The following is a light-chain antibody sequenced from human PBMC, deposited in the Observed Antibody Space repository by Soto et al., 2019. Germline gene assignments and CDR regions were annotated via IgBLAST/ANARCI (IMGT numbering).Light chain of an antibody. CDR2: GAS. J-gene: IGKJ3*01. CDR1: QSVSSSY. Sequence: EIVLTQSPGTLSLSPGERATLSCRASQSVSSSYLAWYQQKPGQAPRLLIYGASSRATGIPDRFSGSGSGTDFTLTISRLEPEDFAVYYWHHYGSSRLFTFGPGTKVDIK. CDR3: HHYGSSRLFT. V-gene: IGKV3-20*01.